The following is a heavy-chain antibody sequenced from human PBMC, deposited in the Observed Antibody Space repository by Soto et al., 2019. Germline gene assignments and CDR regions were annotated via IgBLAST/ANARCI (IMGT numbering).Heavy chain of an antibody. CDR2: IYYSGST. CDR1: GGSISSYY. J-gene: IGHJ6*02. Sequence: SETLSLTCTVSGGSISSYYWSWIRQPPGKGLEWIGYIYYSGSTNYNPSLKSRVTISVDTSKNQFSPKLSSVTAADTAVYYCARGADIVAVTATDYYGMDVWGQGTTVTVSS. CDR3: ARGADIVAVTATDYYGMDV. V-gene: IGHV4-59*01. D-gene: IGHD2-21*02.